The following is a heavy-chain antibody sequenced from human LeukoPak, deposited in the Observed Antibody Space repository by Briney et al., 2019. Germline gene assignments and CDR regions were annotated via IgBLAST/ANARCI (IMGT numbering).Heavy chain of an antibody. CDR1: GFTFDDYA. D-gene: IGHD6-19*01. CDR2: ISWNSGSI. CDR3: AKDRYSSGWYDY. Sequence: GGSLRLSCAASGFTFDDYAMHWVRQAPGKGLEWVSGISWNSGSIGYADSVKGRFTISRDNAKNSLYLQMNSLRAEDTALYYCAKDRYSSGWYDYWGQGTLVTVSS. J-gene: IGHJ4*02. V-gene: IGHV3-9*01.